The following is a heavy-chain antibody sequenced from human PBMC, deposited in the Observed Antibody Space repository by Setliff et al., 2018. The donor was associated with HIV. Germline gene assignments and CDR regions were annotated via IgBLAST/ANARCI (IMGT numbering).Heavy chain of an antibody. V-gene: IGHV3-23*01. CDR1: GISFSSYA. CDR3: AKELAASGLGYFDS. D-gene: IGHD3-22*01. Sequence: PGGSLRLSCEASGISFSSYAMNWVRQAPGKGLEWVSVIGGSGRSTFYADSVKGRFTISRDNSKNTVYLQMNSLRAEDTAEYYCAKELAASGLGYFDSWGRGILVTVSS. J-gene: IGHJ4*02. CDR2: IGGSGRST.